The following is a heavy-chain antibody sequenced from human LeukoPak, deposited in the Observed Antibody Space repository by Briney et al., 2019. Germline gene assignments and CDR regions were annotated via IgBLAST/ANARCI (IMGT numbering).Heavy chain of an antibody. D-gene: IGHD3-16*02. J-gene: IGHJ4*02. CDR2: TYPSGST. CDR1: GGSISSGSYY. V-gene: IGHV4-61*02. CDR3: ARGCMITFGGVIVEN. Sequence: PSQTLSLTCTVSGGSISSGSYYWSWIRQPAGKGLQWIARTYPSGSTNYNPSLKSRVTISVDKSKNQFSLKLSSVTAADTAVYYCARGCMITFGGVIVENWGQGTLVTVSS.